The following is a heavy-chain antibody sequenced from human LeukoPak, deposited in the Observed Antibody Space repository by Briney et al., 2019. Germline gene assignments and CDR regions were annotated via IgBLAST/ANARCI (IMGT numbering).Heavy chain of an antibody. CDR2: INHSGST. J-gene: IGHJ4*02. D-gene: IGHD4-17*01. CDR3: ARDSTVTRKIDY. Sequence: SETLSLTCAVYGGSFSGYYWSWIRQPPGKGLEWIGEINHSGSTNYNPSLKSRVTISVDTSKNQFSLKLSSVTAADTAVYYCARDSTVTRKIDYWGQGTLVTASS. V-gene: IGHV4-34*01. CDR1: GGSFSGYY.